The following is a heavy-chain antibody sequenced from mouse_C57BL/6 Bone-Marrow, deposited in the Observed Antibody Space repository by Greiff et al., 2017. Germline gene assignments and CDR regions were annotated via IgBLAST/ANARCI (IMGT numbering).Heavy chain of an antibody. V-gene: IGHV1-69*01. CDR2: IDPSDSYI. J-gene: IGHJ2*01. D-gene: IGHD1-1*02. Sequence: QVQLKQPGAELVMPGASVKLSCKASGYTFTSYWMHWVKQRPGQGLEWIGEIDPSDSYINYNQKFKGKSTLTVDKSSSTAYMRLSSLTSEDSAVYYCARFGGSSDYWGQGTTLTVSS. CDR1: GYTFTSYW. CDR3: ARFGGSSDY.